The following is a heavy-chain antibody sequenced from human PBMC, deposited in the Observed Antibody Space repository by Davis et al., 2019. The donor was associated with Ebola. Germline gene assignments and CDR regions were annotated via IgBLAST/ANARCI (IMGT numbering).Heavy chain of an antibody. CDR1: GFTFSSYG. CDR2: VSFDGNIQ. J-gene: IGHJ2*01. D-gene: IGHD1-26*01. V-gene: IGHV3-30*03. Sequence: GGSLRLSCAASGFTFSSYGMHWVRQAPGRGLEWVTVVSFDGNIQYYADSVKGRITISRDNPKNTVYLQMDSLRVEDTAVYYCARDPTARWELSDCYFDLWGRGTLITVSS. CDR3: ARDPTARWELSDCYFDL.